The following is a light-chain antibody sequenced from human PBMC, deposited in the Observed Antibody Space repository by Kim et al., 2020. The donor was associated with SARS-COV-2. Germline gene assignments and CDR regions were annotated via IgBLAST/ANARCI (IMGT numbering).Light chain of an antibody. J-gene: IGLJ2*01. Sequence: PGQTARITCSGDALPKQYAYWYQQRPGQAPVLVIYKDSERPSGIPERFSGSTSGTTVTLTISGVQAEDEADYYCQSADSSGYVVFGGGTQLTVL. CDR2: KDS. CDR1: ALPKQY. CDR3: QSADSSGYVV. V-gene: IGLV3-25*03.